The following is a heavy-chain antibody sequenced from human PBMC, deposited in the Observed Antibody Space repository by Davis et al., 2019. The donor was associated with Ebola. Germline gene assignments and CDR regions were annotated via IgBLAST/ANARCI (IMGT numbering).Heavy chain of an antibody. CDR2: IKEDGSEK. Sequence: GESLKISCAASGFTFRTYWMSWVRQAPGKGLEWVANIKEDGSEKFYVDSLKGRFAISRDNAKNSLFLQINSLGAEDTAVYYCARSAVVGKAYYYYAIDIWGKGTTVTVSS. D-gene: IGHD2-15*01. J-gene: IGHJ6*04. V-gene: IGHV3-7*03. CDR3: ARSAVVGKAYYYYAIDI. CDR1: GFTFRTYW.